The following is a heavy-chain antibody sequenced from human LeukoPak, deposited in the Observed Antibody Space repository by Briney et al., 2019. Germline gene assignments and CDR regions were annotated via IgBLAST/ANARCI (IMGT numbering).Heavy chain of an antibody. CDR1: GGSISSYY. J-gene: IGHJ3*02. D-gene: IGHD3-3*01. CDR3: ARARDFWSGYYGDDAFDI. CDR2: IYYSGST. V-gene: IGHV4-59*01. Sequence: PSENLSLTCTVSGGSISSYYWSWIRQPPGKGLEWIGYIYYSGSTNYNPSLKSRVTISVDTSKNQFSLKLSSVTAADTAVYYCARARDFWSGYYGDDAFDIWGQGTMVTVSS.